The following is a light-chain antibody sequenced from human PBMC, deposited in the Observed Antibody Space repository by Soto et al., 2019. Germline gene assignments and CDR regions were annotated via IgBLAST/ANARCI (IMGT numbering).Light chain of an antibody. V-gene: IGKV3-20*01. Sequence: EMVMTQSPVTLSVSPGESATLSCRASQSVSSSYLAWYQQKPGQAPRLLIYGASSRATGIPDRFSGSGSGTDFTLTINGLEPEDSAVFYCQQYASSPTFGQGTKVDIK. CDR3: QQYASSPT. J-gene: IGKJ1*01. CDR1: QSVSSSY. CDR2: GAS.